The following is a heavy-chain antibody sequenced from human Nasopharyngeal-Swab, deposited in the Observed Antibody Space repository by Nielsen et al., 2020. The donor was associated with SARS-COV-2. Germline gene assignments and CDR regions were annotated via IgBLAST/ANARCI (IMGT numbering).Heavy chain of an antibody. D-gene: IGHD4-23*01. J-gene: IGHJ6*02. V-gene: IGHV3-53*01. CDR2: IYSGGST. CDR1: GFTVSSNY. Sequence: GESLKISCAASGFTVSSNYMSWVRQAPGKGLEWVSVIYSGGSTYYADSVKGRFTISRDNAKNSLYLQMNSLRAEDTAVYYCTVVSEYYYYYGMDVWGQGTTVTVSS. CDR3: TVVSEYYYYYGMDV.